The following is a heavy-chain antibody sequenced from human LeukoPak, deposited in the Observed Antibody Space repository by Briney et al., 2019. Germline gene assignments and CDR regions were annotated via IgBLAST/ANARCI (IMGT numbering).Heavy chain of an antibody. D-gene: IGHD4-17*01. J-gene: IGHJ3*02. V-gene: IGHV4-4*07. CDR3: ARTSPLTTVTPHDAFDI. CDR2: IYTSGST. CDR1: GGSISSYY. Sequence: SETLSLTCTVSGGSISSYYWSWIRQPAGKGLEWIGRIYTSGSTNYNPSLKSRVTISIDKSKNQFSLKLSSVTAAHTAVYYCARTSPLTTVTPHDAFDIWGQGTMVTVSS.